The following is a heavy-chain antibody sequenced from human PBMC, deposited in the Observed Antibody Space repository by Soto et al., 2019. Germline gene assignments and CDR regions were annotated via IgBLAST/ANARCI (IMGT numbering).Heavy chain of an antibody. Sequence: SETLSLTCTVSGGSISSYYWSWIRQPAGKGLEWIGRIYTSGSTNYNPSLKSRVTMSVDTSKNQFSLKLSSVTAADTAVYYCARDVRSSWYNYYYYYGMDVWGQGTKVT. CDR1: GGSISSYY. CDR3: ARDVRSSWYNYYYYYGMDV. CDR2: IYTSGST. V-gene: IGHV4-4*07. D-gene: IGHD6-13*01. J-gene: IGHJ6*02.